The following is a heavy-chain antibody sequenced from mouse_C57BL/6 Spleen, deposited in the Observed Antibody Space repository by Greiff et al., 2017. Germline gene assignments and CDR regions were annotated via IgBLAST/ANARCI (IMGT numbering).Heavy chain of an antibody. D-gene: IGHD1-1*01. CDR1: GFTFSDYY. J-gene: IGHJ4*01. CDR3: ANINGSSHAMDY. V-gene: IGHV5-16*01. Sequence: EVMLVESEGGLVQPGSSMKLSCTASGFTFSDYYMAWVRQVPEKGLEWVANINSDGSSTYYLDSLKSRFIISRDKAKNILYLQMSSLKSEDKDTYNCANINGSSHAMDYGGQGTSVTVSA. CDR2: INSDGSST.